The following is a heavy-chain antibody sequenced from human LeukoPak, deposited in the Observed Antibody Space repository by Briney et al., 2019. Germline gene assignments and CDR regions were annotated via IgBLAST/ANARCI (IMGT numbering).Heavy chain of an antibody. J-gene: IGHJ6*02. D-gene: IGHD3-3*01. V-gene: IGHV4-31*03. Sequence: SQTLSLTCTVSGGSVSIGAYYWSWIRQHPGRGLEWIGYMYYSGSAYYNPSLKSRVTISVDTSENQFSLMLSSLTAADTAVYYCARGAGTIFGVVKVNYYGMDVWGQGTTVTVSS. CDR2: MYYSGSA. CDR3: ARGAGTIFGVVKVNYYGMDV. CDR1: GGSVSIGAYY.